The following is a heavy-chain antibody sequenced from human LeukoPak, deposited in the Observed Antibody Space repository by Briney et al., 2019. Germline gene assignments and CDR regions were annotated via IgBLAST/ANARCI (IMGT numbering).Heavy chain of an antibody. CDR3: ARDRCSGGSCYTSPFDY. CDR2: INAGNGNT. D-gene: IGHD2-15*01. V-gene: IGHV1-3*01. Sequence: GASVKVSRKASGYILTSYVMHWVRQAPGQRLEWMGWINAGNGNTKYSQKFQGRVTITRDTSASTAYMELSSLRSEDTAVYYCARDRCSGGSCYTSPFDYWGQGTLVTVSS. CDR1: GYILTSYV. J-gene: IGHJ4*02.